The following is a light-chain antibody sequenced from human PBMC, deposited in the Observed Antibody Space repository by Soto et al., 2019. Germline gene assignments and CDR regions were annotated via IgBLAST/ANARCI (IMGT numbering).Light chain of an antibody. CDR1: QDIGNF. J-gene: IGKJ5*01. CDR2: DAS. V-gene: IGKV1-33*01. Sequence: EIQMTKSPPSLHASVGARVTISCEASQDIGNFLNWYQKKPGKAPYILIYDASNLDTGVSSRFSGRVSGRQFYITITRLQTDDVATYLCQQSGSLPITFGPLTRLEIK. CDR3: QQSGSLPIT.